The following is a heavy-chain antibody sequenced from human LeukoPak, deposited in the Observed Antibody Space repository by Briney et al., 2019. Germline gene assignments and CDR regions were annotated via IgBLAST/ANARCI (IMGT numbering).Heavy chain of an antibody. CDR3: ARSGSIAARKNWFDP. D-gene: IGHD6-6*01. J-gene: IGHJ5*02. V-gene: IGHV5-51*01. Sequence: GESLKISCKGSGYIFTSYWIAWVRQMPGKGLEWMGIIYPGDSDTRYSPAFQGQVTISADKSINTAYLQWSSLEASDTAIYYCARSGSIAARKNWFDPWGQGTLVIVSS. CDR2: IYPGDSDT. CDR1: GYIFTSYW.